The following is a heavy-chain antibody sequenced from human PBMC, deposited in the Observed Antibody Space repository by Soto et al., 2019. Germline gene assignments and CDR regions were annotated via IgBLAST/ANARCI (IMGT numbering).Heavy chain of an antibody. CDR2: INRDGTTT. J-gene: IGHJ4*02. D-gene: IGHD2-15*01. CDR1: GFTFTAYW. CDR3: ARVGQGRWHFDS. Sequence: GGSLRLSCSASGFTFTAYWMHWVRQAPGKGLEWVSRINRDGTTTSYADSMQGRFTISRDNAKNTLSLQMNSLRAEDTAVYYCARVGQGRWHFDSWGQGTLVTVSS. V-gene: IGHV3-74*01.